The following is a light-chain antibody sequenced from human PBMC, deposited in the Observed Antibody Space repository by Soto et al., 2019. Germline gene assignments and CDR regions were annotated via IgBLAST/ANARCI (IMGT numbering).Light chain of an antibody. CDR1: TRAVTSGHY. Sequence: QGVVTQEPSLTVSPGGTVTLTCGSSTRAVTSGHYPDWFQQKPGQAPRTLIYDTSNKHSWTPARFSGSLLGGKAALTLSGAQPDDEADYYCVLSYSGPLVFGGGTKLTAL. CDR2: DTS. CDR3: VLSYSGPLV. J-gene: IGLJ3*02. V-gene: IGLV7-46*01.